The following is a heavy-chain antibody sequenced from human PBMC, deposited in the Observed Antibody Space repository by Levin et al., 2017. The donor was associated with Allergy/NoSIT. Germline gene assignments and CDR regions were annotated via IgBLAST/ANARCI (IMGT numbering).Heavy chain of an antibody. D-gene: IGHD2-15*01. Sequence: SETLSLTCAVYGGSFSDYYWSWIRQPPGKGLEWIAEINHSGSTNYNPSLKSRVTISVDTSKNQFSLKLSSVTAADTAVYSCARGYIVVVVSAPDAFDIWGQGTLVTVSS. CDR3: ARGYIVVVVSAPDAFDI. J-gene: IGHJ3*02. CDR1: GGSFSDYY. V-gene: IGHV4-34*01. CDR2: INHSGST.